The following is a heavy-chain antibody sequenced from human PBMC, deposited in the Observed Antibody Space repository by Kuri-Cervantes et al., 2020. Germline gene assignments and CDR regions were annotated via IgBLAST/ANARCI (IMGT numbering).Heavy chain of an antibody. Sequence: ASVKVSCKASGYTFTCYGISWVRQAPGQGLEWMGWISAYNGNTNYAQKLQGRVTMTTDTSTSTAYMELRSLRSDDTAVYYCASSRRRGSGWSSAFDIWGQGTMVTVSS. J-gene: IGHJ3*02. CDR1: GYTFTCYG. D-gene: IGHD6-19*01. CDR3: ASSRRRGSGWSSAFDI. V-gene: IGHV1-18*01. CDR2: ISAYNGNT.